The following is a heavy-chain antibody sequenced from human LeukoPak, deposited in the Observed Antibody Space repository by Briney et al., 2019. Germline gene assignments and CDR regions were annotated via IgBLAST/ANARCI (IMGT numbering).Heavy chain of an antibody. D-gene: IGHD3-3*01. J-gene: IGHJ6*02. CDR1: GFTFSSYA. CDR3: ARDLGITIFGVVIYGMDV. Sequence: QPGGSLRLSCAASGFTFSSYAMHWVRQAPGKGLEWVAVISYDGSNKYYADSVKGRFTISRDNSKNTLYLQMNSLRAEDTAVYYCARDLGITIFGVVIYGMDVWGQGTTVTVSS. V-gene: IGHV3-30-3*01. CDR2: ISYDGSNK.